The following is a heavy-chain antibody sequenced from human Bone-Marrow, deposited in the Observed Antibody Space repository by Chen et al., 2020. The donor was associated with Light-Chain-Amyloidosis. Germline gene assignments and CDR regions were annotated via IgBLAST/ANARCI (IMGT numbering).Heavy chain of an antibody. CDR1: GSTFGNYA. J-gene: IGHJ4*02. CDR2: ARGGDGPT. V-gene: IGHV3-23*04. Sequence: VQLVESGGGLVQPGGSLGLSCVGSGSTFGNYAMTWVRQAPGKGLEWVSVARGGDGPTYYADSVRGRFTIYRDNSKNTLYLQMNSLRAEDTAVYYCAKDRCTSISCSDFDYWGQGTLVTVSS. D-gene: IGHD2-2*01. CDR3: AKDRCTSISCSDFDY.